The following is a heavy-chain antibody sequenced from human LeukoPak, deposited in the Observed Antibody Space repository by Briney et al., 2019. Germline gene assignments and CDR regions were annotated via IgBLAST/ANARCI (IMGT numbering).Heavy chain of an antibody. CDR3: ARGVGSGYFDYYYYMDV. Sequence: GASVKVSCKASGYTFTSYYMHWVRQAPGQGLEWVGIINPSGGSTSYAQKFQGRVTMTRDTSTSTVYMELSRLRSDDTAVYYCARGVGSGYFDYYYYMDVWGKGTTVTVSS. V-gene: IGHV1-46*01. CDR1: GYTFTSYY. CDR2: INPSGGST. D-gene: IGHD3-9*01. J-gene: IGHJ6*03.